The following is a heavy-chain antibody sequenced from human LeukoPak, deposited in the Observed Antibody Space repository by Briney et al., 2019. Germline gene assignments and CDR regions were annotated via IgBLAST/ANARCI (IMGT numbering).Heavy chain of an antibody. J-gene: IGHJ6*02. CDR3: ARVITPGV. V-gene: IGHV1-69*04. D-gene: IGHD1-14*01. CDR1: GGTFSSYA. CDR2: IIPVLHIV. Sequence: SVKVSCKASGGTFSSYAISWVRQAPGQGLEWMVRIIPVLHIVNYTQKFQGRVTITADKSTSTVYMELSSLRSEDTAVYYCARVITPGVWGQGTTVTVSS.